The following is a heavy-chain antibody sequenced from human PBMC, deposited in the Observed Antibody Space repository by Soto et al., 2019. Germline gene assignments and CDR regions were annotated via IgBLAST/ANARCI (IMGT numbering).Heavy chain of an antibody. V-gene: IGHV4-59*08. D-gene: IGHD2-2*01. CDR1: GGSISSYY. J-gene: IGHJ3*02. CDR3: AGLNVVPAGLDAFDI. Sequence: SETLSLTCTVSGGSISSYYWSWLRQPPGKGLEWIGFIYYSGSTTCIPTHKNRVTISVDTPKNQLSLKLTSVTAADTAVNYCAGLNVVPAGLDAFDIWGQGTXVTVSS. CDR2: IYYSGST.